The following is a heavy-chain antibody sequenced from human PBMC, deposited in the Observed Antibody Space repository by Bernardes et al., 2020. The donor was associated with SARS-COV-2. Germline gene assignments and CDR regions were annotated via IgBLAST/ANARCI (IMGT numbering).Heavy chain of an antibody. D-gene: IGHD3-10*01. J-gene: IGHJ5*02. Sequence: ASVKVSCKASGYTFEDYDINWVRQASGEGLEWMGWMNPKSGNTGYTQKFQGRVTMTRDTSTSTAYMELSNLKSEDTAIYYCARLEVRGVIGPWGQGT. V-gene: IGHV1-8*02. CDR3: ARLEVRGVIGP. CDR2: MNPKSGNT. CDR1: GYTFEDYD.